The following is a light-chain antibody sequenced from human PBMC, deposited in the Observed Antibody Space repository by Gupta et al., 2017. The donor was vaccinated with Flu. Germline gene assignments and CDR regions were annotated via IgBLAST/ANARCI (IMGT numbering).Light chain of an antibody. CDR3: QQDCSSPWT. Sequence: EIVLTQSPGTLSLSPGERATLSSRASQSVSSSYLAWYQQKPGQAPRLLIYGASSRATGIPDRFSGSGSGTDFTLTISRLEPEDFAVYYCQQDCSSPWTFGQGTKVEIK. CDR1: QSVSSSY. J-gene: IGKJ1*01. CDR2: GAS. V-gene: IGKV3-20*01.